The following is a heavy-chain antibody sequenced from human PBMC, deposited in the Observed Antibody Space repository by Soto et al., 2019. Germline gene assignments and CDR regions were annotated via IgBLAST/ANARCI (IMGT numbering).Heavy chain of an antibody. CDR1: GFTVSDPA. CDR2: IVVGNGNT. J-gene: IGHJ3*02. D-gene: IGHD3-3*01. V-gene: IGHV1-58*01. CDR3: AATTHYDFWSGYFTGVAFDI. Sequence: SVKVSCKXSGFTVSDPAVQWARQARGQPLEWIGYIVVGNGNTNFAQRFQERVTFSSDKSRGTAYMELRSLRSEDTAVYYCAATTHYDFWSGYFTGVAFDIWGQGTKVTVSS.